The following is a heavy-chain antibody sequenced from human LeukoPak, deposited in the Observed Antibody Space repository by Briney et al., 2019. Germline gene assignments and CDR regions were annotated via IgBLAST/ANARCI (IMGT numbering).Heavy chain of an antibody. J-gene: IGHJ4*02. CDR2: IYPGDSDT. CDR3: ARGDAALVSYYFDY. Sequence: GESLKISCKGSGCSFTSYWIGWVRQMPGKGLEWMGIIYPGDSDTRYSPSFRGQVTISADKSISTAYLQWSSLKASDTAIYYCARGDAALVSYYFDYWGQGTLVTVSS. D-gene: IGHD5-18*01. V-gene: IGHV5-51*01. CDR1: GCSFTSYW.